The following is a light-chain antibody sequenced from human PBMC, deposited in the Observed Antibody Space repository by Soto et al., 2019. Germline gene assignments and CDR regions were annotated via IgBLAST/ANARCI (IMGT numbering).Light chain of an antibody. CDR2: DVS. J-gene: IGLJ1*01. CDR3: SSYTSSSTLYV. Sequence: QSALTQPASVSGSPGQSITISCTGTSSDVDTYNYVSWYQHHPGKAPKLMIYDVSNRPSGVSTRFSGSKSGNTASLTISGLQAEDEADDYCSSYTSSSTLYVFGSGTKVTV. V-gene: IGLV2-14*01. CDR1: SSDVDTYNY.